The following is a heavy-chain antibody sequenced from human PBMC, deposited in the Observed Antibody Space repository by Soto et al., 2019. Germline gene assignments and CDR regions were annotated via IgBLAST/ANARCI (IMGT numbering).Heavy chain of an antibody. V-gene: IGHV1-69*06. J-gene: IGHJ5*02. CDR3: ASHIAAAGGVYNWFDP. D-gene: IGHD6-13*01. CDR2: IIPIFGTA. Sequence: GASVKVSCKASGGTFSSYAISWVRQAPGQGLEWMGGIIPIFGTANYAQKFQGRVTITADKSTSTAYMELSSLGSEDTAVYYCASHIAAAGGVYNWFDPWGQGTLVTVSS. CDR1: GGTFSSYA.